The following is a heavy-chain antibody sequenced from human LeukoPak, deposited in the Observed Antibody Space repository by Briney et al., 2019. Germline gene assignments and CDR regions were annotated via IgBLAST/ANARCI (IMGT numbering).Heavy chain of an antibody. Sequence: SQTLSLTCTVSRGSISSGSYYWSWIRQPAGKVLDWIGRIYTSGSTNYNPSLKSRVTISVDTSKNQFSLKLSSVTAADTAVYYCARDGAGEDSSGYFMTSNWFDPWGQGTLVTVSS. D-gene: IGHD3-22*01. J-gene: IGHJ5*02. CDR1: RGSISSGSYY. V-gene: IGHV4-61*02. CDR3: ARDGAGEDSSGYFMTSNWFDP. CDR2: IYTSGST.